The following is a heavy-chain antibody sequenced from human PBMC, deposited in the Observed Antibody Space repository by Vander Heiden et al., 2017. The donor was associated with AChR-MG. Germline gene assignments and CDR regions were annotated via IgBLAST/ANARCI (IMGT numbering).Heavy chain of an antibody. CDR3: AKAPYGSGSYLNYFDY. V-gene: IGHV3-23*01. CDR2: ISGSGGST. D-gene: IGHD3-10*01. CDR1: GSTFSSYA. Sequence: EVQPLESGGGLVQPGGSLRLSCAAPGSTFSSYAMSWVRQAPGKGLEWVSAISGSGGSTYYADSVKGRFTISRDNSKNTLYLQMNSLRAEDTAVYYCAKAPYGSGSYLNYFDYWGQGTLVTVSS. J-gene: IGHJ4*02.